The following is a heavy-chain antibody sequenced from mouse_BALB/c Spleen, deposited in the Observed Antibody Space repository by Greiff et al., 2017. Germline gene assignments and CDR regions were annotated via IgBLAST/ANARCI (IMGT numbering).Heavy chain of an antibody. J-gene: IGHJ4*01. CDR3: ARRPDYYGSSYHYAMDY. CDR2: IYPGSGNT. CDR1: GYAFTNYW. V-gene: IGHV1-63*01. Sequence: QVQLKQSGAELVRPGTSVKISCKASGYAFTNYWLGWVKQRPGHGLEWIGDIYPGSGNTYYNEKFKGKATLTADKSSSTAYMQLSSLTSEDSAVYFCARRPDYYGSSYHYAMDYWGQGTSVTVSS. D-gene: IGHD1-1*01.